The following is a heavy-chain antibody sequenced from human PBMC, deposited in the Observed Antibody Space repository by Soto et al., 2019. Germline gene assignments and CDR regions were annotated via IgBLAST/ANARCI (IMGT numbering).Heavy chain of an antibody. CDR1: GFTFSNAW. CDR2: IKSKTDGGTP. CDR3: AKDFGKKQLVRSGLDY. D-gene: IGHD6-13*01. Sequence: GGSLRLSCAASGFTFSNAWINWVRQAPGKGLEWVGRIKSKTDGGTPDYAAPVKGRFAISRDDSKNMVYLQMNSLRAEDTAVYYCAKDFGKKQLVRSGLDYWGQGTLVTVSS. V-gene: IGHV3-15*07. J-gene: IGHJ4*02.